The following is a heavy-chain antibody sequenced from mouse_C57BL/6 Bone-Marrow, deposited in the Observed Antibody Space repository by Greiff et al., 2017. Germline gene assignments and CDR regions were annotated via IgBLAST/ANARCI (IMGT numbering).Heavy chain of an antibody. Sequence: EVQLQQSGAELVRPGASVKLSCTASGFNIKDDYMHWVKQRPEQGLEWIGWIDPENGDTEYASKFQGKATITADTSSNTAYLQLSSLTSEDTAVYYGTTDYGSSYPAWFAYWGQGTLVTGSA. J-gene: IGHJ3*01. D-gene: IGHD1-1*01. CDR1: GFNIKDDY. CDR2: IDPENGDT. CDR3: TTDYGSSYPAWFAY. V-gene: IGHV14-4*01.